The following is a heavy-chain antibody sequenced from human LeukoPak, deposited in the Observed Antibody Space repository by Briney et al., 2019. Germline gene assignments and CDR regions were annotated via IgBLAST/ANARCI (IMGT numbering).Heavy chain of an antibody. D-gene: IGHD2-2*02. CDR3: AKAYCSSTSCYTCFDY. Sequence: GGSLRLSCAASGFTLSSYAMSWVRQAPGKGLEWVSAISGSGGSTYYADSVKGRFTISRDNSKNTLYLQMNSLRAEDTAVYYCAKAYCSSTSCYTCFDYWGQGTLVTVSS. CDR1: GFTLSSYA. CDR2: ISGSGGST. J-gene: IGHJ4*02. V-gene: IGHV3-23*01.